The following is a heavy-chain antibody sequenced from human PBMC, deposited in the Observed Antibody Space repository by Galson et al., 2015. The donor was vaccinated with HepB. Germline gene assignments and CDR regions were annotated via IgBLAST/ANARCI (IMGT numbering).Heavy chain of an antibody. V-gene: IGHV3-23*01. CDR3: ARGDTDMLPGAY. D-gene: IGHD5-18*01. J-gene: IGHJ4*02. CDR1: GFTFRSYA. CDR2: ISVAGGTT. Sequence: SLRLSCAASGFTFRSYAMSWVRQTPGKGLEWVSTISVAGGTTYYADSVKGRFTISRDNSKDTMSLQMDSLRAEDTAVYFCARGDTDMLPGAYWGQGTLVTVSA.